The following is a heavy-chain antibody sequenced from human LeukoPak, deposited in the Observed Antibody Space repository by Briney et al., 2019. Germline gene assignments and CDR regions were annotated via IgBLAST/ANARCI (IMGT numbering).Heavy chain of an antibody. J-gene: IGHJ5*02. V-gene: IGHV3-30-3*01. CDR2: ISYDGSNK. D-gene: IGHD2-2*01. CDR3: ARERVVEVVVVPAEFWFDP. CDR1: GFTYSSYA. Sequence: PGRSLRLSCAASGFTYSSYAMHWVRQAPGKGLEGVAVISYDGSNKYYADSVKGRFTISRDNSKNTLYLQMNRLRAEDTAVYYCARERVVEVVVVPAEFWFDPWGEGTLVTVSS.